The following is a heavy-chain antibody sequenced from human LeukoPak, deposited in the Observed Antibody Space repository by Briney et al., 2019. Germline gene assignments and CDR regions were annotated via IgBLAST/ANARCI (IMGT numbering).Heavy chain of an antibody. J-gene: IGHJ4*02. CDR2: VNEDGSAK. V-gene: IGHV3-7*01. D-gene: IGHD1-1*01. CDR3: ARDYWRSIDH. CDR1: GLTFSNYW. Sequence: GGSLRLSCVVSGLTFSNYWMIWVRQAPGKGLESVAIVNEDGSAKYYLDSVKGRFTISRDNARSSLYLEMNSLRAEDTAVYYCARDYWRSIDHWGQGTLVTVSS.